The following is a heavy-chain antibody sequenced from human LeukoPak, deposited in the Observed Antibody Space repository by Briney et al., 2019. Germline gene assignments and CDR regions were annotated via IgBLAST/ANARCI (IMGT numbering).Heavy chain of an antibody. V-gene: IGHV3-30*18. D-gene: IGHD1-26*01. CDR1: GFTFSSYG. CDR2: ISYDGSNK. CDR3: AKDSDSGSYYLDY. Sequence: PGGSLRVSCAASGFTFSSYGMHWVRQAPGKGLEWVAVISYDGSNKYYADSVKGRFTISRDNSKTTLYLQMNSLRAEDTAVYYCAKDSDSGSYYLDYWGQGTLVTVSS. J-gene: IGHJ4*02.